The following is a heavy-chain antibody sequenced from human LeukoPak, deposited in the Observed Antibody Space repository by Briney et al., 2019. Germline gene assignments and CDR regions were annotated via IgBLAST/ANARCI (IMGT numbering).Heavy chain of an antibody. CDR2: ISYDGSNK. D-gene: IGHD6-13*01. Sequence: GGSLRLSCAASGFTFNSYAMHWVRQAPGKGLEWVAVISYDGSNKYYADSVKGRFTISRDNSKNTLYLQMNSLRAEDTAVYYCARDQQLGAFDIWGQGTMVTVSS. CDR3: ARDQQLGAFDI. CDR1: GFTFNSYA. J-gene: IGHJ3*02. V-gene: IGHV3-30-3*01.